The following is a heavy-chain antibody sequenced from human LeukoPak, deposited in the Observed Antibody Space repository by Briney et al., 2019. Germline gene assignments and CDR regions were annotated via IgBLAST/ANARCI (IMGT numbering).Heavy chain of an antibody. Sequence: RGSLRLSCAASGFTFSNYAMNWVRQTPGKGLEYVSAVSSTGGSTYYANSVKGRFTISRDNSKNTLYLQMGSLRAEDMAVYYCARAIAAAGTVGLNYYYYYMDVWGKGTTVTVSS. CDR3: ARAIAAAGTVGLNYYYYYMDV. J-gene: IGHJ6*03. CDR2: VSSTGGST. CDR1: GFTFSNYA. V-gene: IGHV3-64*01. D-gene: IGHD6-13*01.